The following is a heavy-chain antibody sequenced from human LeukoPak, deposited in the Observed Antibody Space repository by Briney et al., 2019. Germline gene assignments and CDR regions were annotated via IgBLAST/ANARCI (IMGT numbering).Heavy chain of an antibody. D-gene: IGHD2-2*01. CDR1: GGSISSGSYY. CDR3: AREIDCSSTSCYPY. J-gene: IGHJ4*02. Sequence: SQTLSLTCTVSGGSISSGSYYWSWIRQPAGKGLEWTGRIYTSGSNNYNPSLKSRVTISVDTSKNQFSLKLSAVTAADTAVYYCAREIDCSSTSCYPYWGQGTLVTVSS. CDR2: IYTSGSN. V-gene: IGHV4-61*02.